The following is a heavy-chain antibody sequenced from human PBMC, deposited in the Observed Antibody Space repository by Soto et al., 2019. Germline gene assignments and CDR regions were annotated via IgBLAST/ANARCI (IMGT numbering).Heavy chain of an antibody. CDR2: INAGNGNT. CDR3: ARDLIGYSYGFPFDP. Sequence: ASVKVSCKASGYTFTSYAMHWVRQAPGQRLEWMGWINAGNGNTKYSQKFQGRVTITRDTSASTAYMELSSLRSEDTAVYYCARDLIGYSYGFPFDPWGQGTLVTVSS. D-gene: IGHD5-18*01. CDR1: GYTFTSYA. V-gene: IGHV1-3*01. J-gene: IGHJ5*02.